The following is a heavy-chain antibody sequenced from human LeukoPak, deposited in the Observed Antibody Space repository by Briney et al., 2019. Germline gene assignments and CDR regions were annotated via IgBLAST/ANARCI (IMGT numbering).Heavy chain of an antibody. V-gene: IGHV3-33*01. D-gene: IGHD2-15*01. J-gene: IGHJ4*02. CDR2: IWYDGSNK. CDR3: ARDPRMAALDY. CDR1: GFTFSSYG. Sequence: GGSLRLSCAASGFTFSSYGMHWVRQAPGKGLEWVAVIWYDGSNKYYADSVKGRFTISRDNSKNTLYLQMNSLRAEDTAVYYCARDPRMAALDYWGQGTLVTVSS.